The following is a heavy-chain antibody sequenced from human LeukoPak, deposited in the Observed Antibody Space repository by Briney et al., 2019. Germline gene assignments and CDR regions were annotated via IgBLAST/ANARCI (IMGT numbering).Heavy chain of an antibody. Sequence: GGSLRLSCAASEFTFSSYSMNWVRQAPGKGLEWVSYITNSGNSKSYADSVKGRFAISRDTSKNTLYLQMNSLRAEDTAVYYCAAVSTKTYYYGLDVWGQGTTVTVSS. D-gene: IGHD4-17*01. V-gene: IGHV3-48*01. CDR1: EFTFSSYS. CDR3: AAVSTKTYYYGLDV. CDR2: ITNSGNSK. J-gene: IGHJ6*02.